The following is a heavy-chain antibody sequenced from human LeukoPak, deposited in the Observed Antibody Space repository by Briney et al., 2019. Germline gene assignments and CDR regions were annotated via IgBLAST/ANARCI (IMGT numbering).Heavy chain of an antibody. D-gene: IGHD2-15*01. CDR3: TTDWYCGGGSCYLSTDY. V-gene: IGHV3-15*07. Sequence: GGSLRLSCAASGFTFSNAWMNWVRQAPGKGLEWVGRIKSKTDGGTTDYAAPVKGRFTISRDDSKNTLYLQMNSLKTEDTAVYYCTTDWYCGGGSCYLSTDYWGQGTLVTVSS. J-gene: IGHJ4*02. CDR2: IKSKTDGGTT. CDR1: GFTFSNAW.